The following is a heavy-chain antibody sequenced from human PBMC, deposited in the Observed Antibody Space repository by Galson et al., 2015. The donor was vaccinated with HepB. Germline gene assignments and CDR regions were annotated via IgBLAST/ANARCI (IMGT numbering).Heavy chain of an antibody. CDR1: GDSVSSNSAV. V-gene: IGHV6-1*01. CDR3: AYGVDV. Sequence: CAISGDSVSSNSAVWNWIRQSPSRGLEWLGRTYYRSRWYNDYAVSVKSRISIIADTSKNQVSLQLNSVTPDDAAVYYCAYGVDVRGQGTRVTVS. J-gene: IGHJ6*02. CDR2: TYYRSRWYN.